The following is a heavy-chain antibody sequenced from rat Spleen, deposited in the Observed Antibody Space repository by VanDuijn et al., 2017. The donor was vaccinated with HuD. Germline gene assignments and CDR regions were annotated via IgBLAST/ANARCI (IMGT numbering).Heavy chain of an antibody. CDR1: GFTFSDFY. CDR2: ISYDGSRT. J-gene: IGHJ2*01. V-gene: IGHV5-20*01. Sequence: EVQLVESGGGLVQPGRSLKLSCATSGFTFSDFYMAWVRQAPTKGLEWVATISYDGSRTYYRDSVKGRFTISRDNGKSILYLEMDSLRSEDMATYYCTTGGQPTDWGQGVMVTVSS. CDR3: TTGGQPTD.